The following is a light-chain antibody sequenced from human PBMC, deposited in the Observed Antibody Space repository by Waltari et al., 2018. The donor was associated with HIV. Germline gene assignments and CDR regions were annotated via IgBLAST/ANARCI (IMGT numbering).Light chain of an antibody. CDR2: AAS. CDR3: QQYHGSPLT. V-gene: IGKV3-20*01. Sequence: EIVLTQSPGTLSLSPGERVILSCRASQSVSSSHLAWYQQKPGQAPRLVIYAASSRATGIPDRFSGSGSGTDFTLTISRLEPEDFAVYYCQQYHGSPLTFGGGTTVE. J-gene: IGKJ4*01. CDR1: QSVSSSH.